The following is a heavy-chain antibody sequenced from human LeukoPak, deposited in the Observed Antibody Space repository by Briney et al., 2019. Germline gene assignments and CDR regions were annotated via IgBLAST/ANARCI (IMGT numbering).Heavy chain of an antibody. J-gene: IGHJ4*02. D-gene: IGHD3-10*01. V-gene: IGHV1-69*04. Sequence: GASVKVSCKASGGTFSSYAISWVRQAPGQGLEWMGRIIPILGIANYAQKFQGRVTITADKSTSTAYMELSSLRSEDTAVYYCEGTYYYGSGSYYPLDYWGQGTLVTVSS. CDR1: GGTFSSYA. CDR2: IIPILGIA. CDR3: EGTYYYGSGSYYPLDY.